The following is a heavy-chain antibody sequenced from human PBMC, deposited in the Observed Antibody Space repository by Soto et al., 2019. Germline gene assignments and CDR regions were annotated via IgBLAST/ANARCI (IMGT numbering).Heavy chain of an antibody. CDR1: GFTFSSYG. D-gene: IGHD6-13*01. J-gene: IGHJ6*02. CDR2: ISYDGSNK. V-gene: IGHV3-30*18. Sequence: GGSLRLSCAASGFTFSSYGMHWIRQAPGKGLEWVAVISYDGSNKYYADSVKGRFTISRDNSKNTLYLQMNSLRAEDTAVFYCAKDLAEDSSSWYLWDYYYYGMDVWGQGTTVTVSS. CDR3: AKDLAEDSSSWYLWDYYYYGMDV.